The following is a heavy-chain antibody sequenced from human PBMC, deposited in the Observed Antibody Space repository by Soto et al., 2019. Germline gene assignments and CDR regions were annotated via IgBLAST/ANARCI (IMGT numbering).Heavy chain of an antibody. V-gene: IGHV4-59*01. J-gene: IGHJ6*02. CDR2: IYYSGST. CDR3: ARGRFYGDYENYYYYGMDV. CDR1: GGSISSYY. D-gene: IGHD4-17*01. Sequence: SSETLSLTCTVSGGSISSYYWSWIRQPPGKGLEWIGYIYYSGSTNYNPSLKSRVTISVDTSKSQFSLKLSSVTAADTAVYYCARGRFYGDYENYYYYGMDVWGQGTTVTVSS.